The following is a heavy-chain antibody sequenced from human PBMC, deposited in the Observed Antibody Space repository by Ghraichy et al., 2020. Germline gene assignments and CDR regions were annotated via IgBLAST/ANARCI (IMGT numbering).Heavy chain of an antibody. D-gene: IGHD3-10*01. V-gene: IGHV3-30-3*01. CDR1: GFTFSSYA. CDR3: ARDRFGDLWHRAFDV. J-gene: IGHJ3*01. Sequence: GGSLRLSCAASGFTFSSYAMHWVRQAPGKGLEWVAVISYDGSNKYYADSVKGRFTISRDNSKNTLYLQMNSRRAEDTAVYYCARDRFGDLWHRAFDVWGQGTMVTVSS. CDR2: ISYDGSNK.